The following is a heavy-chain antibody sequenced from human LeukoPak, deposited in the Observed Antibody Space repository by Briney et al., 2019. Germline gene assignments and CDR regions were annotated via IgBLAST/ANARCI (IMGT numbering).Heavy chain of an antibody. J-gene: IGHJ4*02. CDR3: ARVFAYYYGSGSYYPFDY. V-gene: IGHV1-2*02. Sequence: GASVKVSCKASGYTFSGYYVHWLRQAPGQGLEWMGWINPNSGATNYAQKFQGRVTMTRDTSISTAYMELSRLRSDDTAVYYCARVFAYYYGSGSYYPFDYWGQGTLVTVSS. CDR1: GYTFSGYY. CDR2: INPNSGAT. D-gene: IGHD3-10*01.